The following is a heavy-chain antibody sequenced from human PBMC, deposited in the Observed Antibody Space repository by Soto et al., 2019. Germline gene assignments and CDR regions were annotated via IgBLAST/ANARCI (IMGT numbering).Heavy chain of an antibody. CDR1: GLTFSSYA. CDR3: ARDLVYSGSCYVYYYYGMDV. CDR2: ISYDGSNK. V-gene: IGHV3-30-3*01. Sequence: GGSLRLSSAASGLTFSSYAMHWVRQAPGKGLEWVAVISYDGSNKYYADSVKGRFTISRDNSKNTLYLQMNSLRAEDTAVYYCARDLVYSGSCYVYYYYGMDVWGQGTTVTVSS. J-gene: IGHJ6*02. D-gene: IGHD1-26*01.